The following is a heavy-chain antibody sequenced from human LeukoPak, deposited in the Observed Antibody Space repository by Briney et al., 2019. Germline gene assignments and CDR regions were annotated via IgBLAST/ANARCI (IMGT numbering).Heavy chain of an antibody. CDR2: INHSGST. V-gene: IGHV4-34*01. D-gene: IGHD5-24*01. J-gene: IGHJ4*02. CDR3: ARGAGWLPLV. CDR1: GGSFSGYY. Sequence: SETLSLTCAVYGGSFSGYYWSWIRQPPGKGLEWIGEINHSGSTNYNPSLKSRVTISVDTSKNQFSLKLSSVTAADTAVYYCARGAGWLPLVWGQGTLVTVSS.